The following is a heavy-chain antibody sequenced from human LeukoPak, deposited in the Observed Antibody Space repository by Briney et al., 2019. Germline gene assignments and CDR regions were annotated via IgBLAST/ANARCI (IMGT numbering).Heavy chain of an antibody. Sequence: PGGSLRLSCAASGFTFNNYAMNWVRQAPGKGLEWVSTISGSGGDTYYADSVKGRFTISRENSKNTLYLQMNSLRAEDTAVYYCAKELAARPHDAFDIWGQGTMVTVSS. J-gene: IGHJ3*02. CDR3: AKELAARPHDAFDI. D-gene: IGHD6-6*01. CDR2: ISGSGGDT. V-gene: IGHV3-23*01. CDR1: GFTFNNYA.